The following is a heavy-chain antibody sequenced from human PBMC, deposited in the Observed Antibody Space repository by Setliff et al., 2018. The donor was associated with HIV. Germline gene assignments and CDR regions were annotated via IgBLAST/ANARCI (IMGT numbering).Heavy chain of an antibody. CDR3: ARDIQAAGTGWFDP. Sequence: SETLSLTCTVSGGSIVRYYWTWIRQPPGKGLEWIGYIYYSGSTNYNPSLKSRVIISLDTSKNQFSLKLSSVTAADTAVYYCARDIQAAGTGWFDPWGQGTLVTVSS. V-gene: IGHV4-59*12. CDR1: GGSIVRYY. D-gene: IGHD6-13*01. J-gene: IGHJ5*02. CDR2: IYYSGST.